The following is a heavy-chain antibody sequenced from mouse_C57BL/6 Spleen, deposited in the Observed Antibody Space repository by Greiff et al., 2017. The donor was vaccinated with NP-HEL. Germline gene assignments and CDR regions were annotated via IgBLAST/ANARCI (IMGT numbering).Heavy chain of an antibody. CDR2: IDPNSGGT. CDR3: ARSANGNDCNARDN. D-gene: IGHD2-2*01. Sequence: QVQLQQPGAELVKPGASVKLSCKASGYTFTSYWMHWVKQRPGRGLEWIGRIDPNSGGTNYNEKFKSKATLTVDKPSSTAYMQLSSLTDEDAAVYWCARSANGNDCNARDNWGQGTSVTGSS. V-gene: IGHV1-72*01. J-gene: IGHJ4*01. CDR1: GYTFTSYW.